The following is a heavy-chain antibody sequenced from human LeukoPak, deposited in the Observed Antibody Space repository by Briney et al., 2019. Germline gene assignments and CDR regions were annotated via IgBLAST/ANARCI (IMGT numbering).Heavy chain of an antibody. CDR2: IYYSGST. CDR1: GGSISRYY. D-gene: IGHD3-22*01. J-gene: IGHJ5*02. Sequence: SETLSLTCTVSGGSISRYYWSWIRQPPGKGLEWIGYIYYSGSTNYNPSLKSRVTISVDTSKNQFSLKLTSVTAADTAVYYCARTDSSGYFTWFDPWGQGTLVTVSS. V-gene: IGHV4-59*01. CDR3: ARTDSSGYFTWFDP.